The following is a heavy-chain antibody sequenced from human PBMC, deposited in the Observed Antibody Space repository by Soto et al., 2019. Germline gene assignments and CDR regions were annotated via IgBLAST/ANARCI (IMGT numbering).Heavy chain of an antibody. J-gene: IGHJ6*04. CDR1: GFTFSTYA. D-gene: IGHD1-26*01. CDR2: LSASGATT. CDR3: AKGLSGSKYYYYGMDV. Sequence: EVQLLESGGGLVQPGGSLRLSCAASGFTFSTYAMTWVRQAPGKGLKWVSALSASGATTYHADSVKGRFTISRDNSENTLYLQMNRLRAEDTAVYYCAKGLSGSKYYYYGMDVWGKGTTVTVSS. V-gene: IGHV3-23*01.